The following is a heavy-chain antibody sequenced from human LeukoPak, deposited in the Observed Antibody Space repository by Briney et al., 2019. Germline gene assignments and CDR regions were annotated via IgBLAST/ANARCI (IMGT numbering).Heavy chain of an antibody. Sequence: GGSLRLSCAASGFTFSSYGMHWVRQAPGKGLEWVAVISYDGSNKYYADSVKGRFTISRDNSKNTLYLQMNSLRAEDTAVYYCARGTVVGAISDYWGQGTLVTVSS. CDR3: ARGTVVGAISDY. D-gene: IGHD1-26*01. J-gene: IGHJ4*02. CDR2: ISYDGSNK. V-gene: IGHV3-30*03. CDR1: GFTFSSYG.